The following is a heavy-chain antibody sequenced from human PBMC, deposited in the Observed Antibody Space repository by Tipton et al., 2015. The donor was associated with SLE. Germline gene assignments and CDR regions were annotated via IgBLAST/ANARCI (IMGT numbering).Heavy chain of an antibody. D-gene: IGHD1-26*01. CDR3: ARVSGSAYYYYYMDV. CDR2: ISSGSTYI. CDR1: GFTFSSYS. J-gene: IGHJ6*03. V-gene: IGHV3-21*01. Sequence: SLRLSCAASGFTFSSYSINWVRQAPGKGLEWVSSISSGSTYIYYADSVKGRFTISRDNAKNSLYLQMNSLTAEGTAVYYCARVSGSAYYYYYMDVWGKGTTVTVSS.